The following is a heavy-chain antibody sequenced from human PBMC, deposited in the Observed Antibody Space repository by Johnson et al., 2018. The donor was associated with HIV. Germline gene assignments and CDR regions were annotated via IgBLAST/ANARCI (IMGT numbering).Heavy chain of an antibody. CDR3: ARGVWWELQGDAFDI. D-gene: IGHD1-26*01. Sequence: VQLVESGGGLVQPGGSLRLSCAASGFTFSDHYMDWVRQAPGKGLEWVGRSKNKPNSYTTEYAASVKGRFTISRDDSKNSLYLQMNSLKIEDTAVYYCARGVWWELQGDAFDIWGQGTMVTVSS. CDR2: SKNKPNSYTT. CDR1: GFTFSDHY. V-gene: IGHV3-72*01. J-gene: IGHJ3*02.